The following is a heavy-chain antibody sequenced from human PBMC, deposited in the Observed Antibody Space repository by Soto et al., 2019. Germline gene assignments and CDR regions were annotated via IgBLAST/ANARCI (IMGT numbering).Heavy chain of an antibody. CDR2: VSDSGRP. CDR3: ARTWDNWFDP. Sequence: QVQLQESGPGLVKPSETLSLTCTFSGDSISTYYWSWIRQPPGKGLEWIGYVSDSGRPYYNPSFKSRVTSSLDTSKNQLSLQLRSGIDADTAMYFCARTWDNWFDPWGQGTLVTVSS. D-gene: IGHD1-26*01. CDR1: GDSISTYY. V-gene: IGHV4-59*12. J-gene: IGHJ5*02.